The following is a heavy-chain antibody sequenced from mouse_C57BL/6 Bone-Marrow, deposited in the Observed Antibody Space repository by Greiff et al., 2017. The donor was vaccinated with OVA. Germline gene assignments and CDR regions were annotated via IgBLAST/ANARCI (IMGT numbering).Heavy chain of an antibody. CDR2: IHPNSGST. CDR1: GYTFTSYW. J-gene: IGHJ1*03. CDR3: DRLQRGASYWYFDV. Sequence: QVQLQQPGAELVKPGASVKLSCTASGYTFTSYWMHWVQQRPGQGLEWIGMIHPNSGSTNYNEKFTSKATLTVYKSSSTANMQLSSMTSEDSEVYSWDRLQRGASYWYFDVWGTGTTVTVSS. V-gene: IGHV1-64*01.